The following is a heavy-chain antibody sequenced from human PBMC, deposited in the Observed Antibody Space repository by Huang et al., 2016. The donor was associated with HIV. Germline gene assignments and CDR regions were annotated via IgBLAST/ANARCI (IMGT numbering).Heavy chain of an antibody. D-gene: IGHD3-10*01. Sequence: QVQLVESGGGVVQPGRSLRLSCAASGFTFSTYGMHWGRQAPGKGLEWVKVIAYDGSEKYYADSVKVRFTSSRDNSNNTLYLQMNSLRADDTAVYYCVKDQGHTFMVRYHFDFWGQGTLVTVSS. J-gene: IGHJ4*02. V-gene: IGHV3-30*18. CDR3: VKDQGHTFMVRYHFDF. CDR1: GFTFSTYG. CDR2: IAYDGSEK.